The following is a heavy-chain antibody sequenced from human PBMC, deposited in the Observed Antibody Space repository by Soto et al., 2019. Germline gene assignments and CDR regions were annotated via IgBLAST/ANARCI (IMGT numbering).Heavy chain of an antibody. CDR3: ARWRRGYYDSSGYFDY. CDR1: GFTFSSYA. Sequence: PVGSLRLSCAASGFTFSSYAMHWVRQAPGKGLEWVAVISYDGSNKYYADSVKGRFTISRDNSKNTLYLQMNSLRAEDTAVYYCARWRRGYYDSSGYFDYWGQGTLVTVSS. CDR2: ISYDGSNK. V-gene: IGHV3-30-3*01. D-gene: IGHD3-22*01. J-gene: IGHJ4*02.